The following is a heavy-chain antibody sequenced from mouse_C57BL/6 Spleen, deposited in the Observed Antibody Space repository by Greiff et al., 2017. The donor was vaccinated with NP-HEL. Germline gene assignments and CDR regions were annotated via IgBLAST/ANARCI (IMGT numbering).Heavy chain of an antibody. CDR3: ARRTTVVAEGAMDY. D-gene: IGHD1-1*01. CDR2: ISSGSSTI. J-gene: IGHJ4*01. Sequence: VQLKESGGGLVKPGGSLKLSCAASGFTFSDYGMHWVRQAPEKGLEWVAYISSGSSTIYYADTVKGRFTISRDNAKNTLFLQMTSLRSEDTAMYYCARRTTVVAEGAMDYWGQGTSVTVSS. V-gene: IGHV5-17*01. CDR1: GFTFSDYG.